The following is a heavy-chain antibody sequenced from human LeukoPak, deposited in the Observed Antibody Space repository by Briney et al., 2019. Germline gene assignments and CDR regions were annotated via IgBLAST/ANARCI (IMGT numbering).Heavy chain of an antibody. J-gene: IGHJ4*02. D-gene: IGHD3-3*01. CDR1: GFTYTSYG. Sequence: GGSLRLSCAASGFTYTSYGMHWVHQAPGKELEWVAFIRYDGSNKYYADSVKGRFTISRDNSKNTLFLQMSSLRAEDTAVYYCAKEKNDFWSGFYAYFEYWGQGTLVTVS. CDR2: IRYDGSNK. V-gene: IGHV3-30*02. CDR3: AKEKNDFWSGFYAYFEY.